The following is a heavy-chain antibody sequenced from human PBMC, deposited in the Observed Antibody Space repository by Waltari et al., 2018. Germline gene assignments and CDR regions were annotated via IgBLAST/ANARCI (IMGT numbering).Heavy chain of an antibody. Sequence: QVQLQESGPGLVKPSGTLSLTCAVSGGSISGGAFWSWVRQPPGKGLEWIGDIYHSGTTNYNPSLESRVTISIDNPKNHFSLKLRSVTAADTAMYYCAREREGGIRGQYGLDVWGQGTTVTVSS. V-gene: IGHV4-4*02. CDR3: AREREGGIRGQYGLDV. CDR2: IYHSGTT. CDR1: GGSISGGAF. D-gene: IGHD3-16*02. J-gene: IGHJ6*02.